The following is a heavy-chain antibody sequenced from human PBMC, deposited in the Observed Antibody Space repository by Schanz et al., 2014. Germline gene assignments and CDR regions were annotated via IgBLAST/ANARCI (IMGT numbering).Heavy chain of an antibody. D-gene: IGHD3-10*01. CDR2: IRSKPNNYAT. V-gene: IGHV3-73*01. CDR3: AKDQGSYGSGSYSYFDY. J-gene: IGHJ4*02. Sequence: EVQLLESGGTVVQPGGSLRVSCAASGFTFSASAMHWVRQAPGKGLEWVGHIRSKPNNYATEYAASMKGRFTISRDDSKNTTYLQMNSLKTEDTAVYYCAKDQGSYGSGSYSYFDYWGQGTLATVSS. CDR1: GFTFSASA.